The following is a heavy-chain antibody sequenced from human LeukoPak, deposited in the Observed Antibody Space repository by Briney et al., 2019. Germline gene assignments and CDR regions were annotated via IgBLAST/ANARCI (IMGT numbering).Heavy chain of an antibody. CDR1: GGSFSGYY. Sequence: SETLSLTCAVYGGSFSGYYWSWIRQPPGKGLEWIGEINHSGSTYYNPSLKSRLTLSIDTSKNRFSLNLNSVTAADTAVYYCAREAPYGDPDYWGQGTLVTVSS. CDR3: AREAPYGDPDY. CDR2: INHSGST. J-gene: IGHJ4*02. D-gene: IGHD4-17*01. V-gene: IGHV4-34*09.